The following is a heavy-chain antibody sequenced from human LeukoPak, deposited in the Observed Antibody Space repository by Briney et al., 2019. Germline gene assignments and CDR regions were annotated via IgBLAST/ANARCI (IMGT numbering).Heavy chain of an antibody. Sequence: ATVRVSCKASGYIFTNYDINWVRQAAGQGLEWVGWVNPNGKRVYAQKFQGRVTLSTDSSINTAYMELTSLRSDDTAVYYCAKGLRSDFWGQGTLVSVSS. CDR1: GYIFTNYD. V-gene: IGHV1-8*01. D-gene: IGHD3-16*02. CDR3: AKGLRSDF. J-gene: IGHJ4*02. CDR2: VNPNGKR.